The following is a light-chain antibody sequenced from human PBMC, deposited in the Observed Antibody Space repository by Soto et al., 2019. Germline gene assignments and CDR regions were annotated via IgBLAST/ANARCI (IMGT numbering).Light chain of an antibody. CDR1: KLGDKY. CDR3: QAWDSSTRVV. V-gene: IGLV3-1*01. J-gene: IGLJ2*01. CDR2: QDS. Sequence: SYELTQPPSVSVSPGQTASITCSGDKLGDKYACWYQQKPGQSPVLVIYQDSKRPSGIPERFSGSNSGNTATLTISGTQAKDEADYYYQAWDSSTRVVFGGGTKLNVL.